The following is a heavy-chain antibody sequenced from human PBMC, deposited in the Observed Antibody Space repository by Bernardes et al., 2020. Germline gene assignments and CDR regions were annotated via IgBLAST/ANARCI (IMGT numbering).Heavy chain of an antibody. CDR2: IYYSGST. V-gene: IGHV4-61*01. D-gene: IGHD3-22*01. CDR1: GGSVSSYSYY. CDR3: AREFTMIVGEMSFDM. Sequence: SETLSLTCTVSGGSVSSYSYYWRWIRQPPGKGLDWIVYIYYSGSTNYNPSLKSRVTISVDTSKNQFSLKLSSVTAADTAVYYCAREFTMIVGEMSFDMWGQGTMVNVSS. J-gene: IGHJ3*02.